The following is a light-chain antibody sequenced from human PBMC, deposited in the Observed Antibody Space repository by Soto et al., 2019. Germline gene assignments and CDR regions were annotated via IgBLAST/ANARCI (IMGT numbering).Light chain of an antibody. CDR2: AND. CDR1: SSDIGSNT. J-gene: IGLJ3*02. CDR3: AAWDDSLNGWV. Sequence: QSVLTQPPSASEAPRQRVTISCSGSSSDIGSNTVNWYQHLPGTAPKLLIFANDQRPSGVPDRFSGSKSGTSASLAISGLQSEDEADYYCAAWDDSLNGWVFGGGTKLTVL. V-gene: IGLV1-44*01.